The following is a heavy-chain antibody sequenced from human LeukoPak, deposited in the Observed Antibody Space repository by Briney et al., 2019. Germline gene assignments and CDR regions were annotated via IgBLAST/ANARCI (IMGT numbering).Heavy chain of an antibody. CDR3: ASFWDVRSGTGDY. CDR1: GFTFSSYS. CDR2: ISSSSSYI. V-gene: IGHV3-21*01. J-gene: IGHJ4*02. D-gene: IGHD1-1*01. Sequence: PGGSLRLSCAASGFTFSSYSMNWVRQAPGKGLEWVSSISSSSSYIYYADSVKGRFTISRDNAKNSLYLQMNSLRAEDTAVYYCASFWDVRSGTGDYWGQGTLVTVSS.